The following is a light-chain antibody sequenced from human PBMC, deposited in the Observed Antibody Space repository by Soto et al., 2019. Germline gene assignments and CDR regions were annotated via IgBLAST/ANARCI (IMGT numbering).Light chain of an antibody. CDR1: QSVSSSY. CDR3: QQYGSSVSIN. Sequence: EIVLTQSPGTLSFSPVERATLSFSSSQSVSSSYLAWYQQKPGQAPRLLMYTASSRATGIPDRFSGSGSGRDFNLIISRLEPEDFAVYYCQQYGSSVSINFGQGTRLEIK. J-gene: IGKJ5*01. CDR2: TAS. V-gene: IGKV3-20*01.